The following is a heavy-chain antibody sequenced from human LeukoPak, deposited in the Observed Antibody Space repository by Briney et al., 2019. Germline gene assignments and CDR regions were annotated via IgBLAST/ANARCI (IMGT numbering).Heavy chain of an antibody. V-gene: IGHV3-72*01. CDR2: IRKKDNSYTT. J-gene: IGHJ4*02. Sequence: GGSLRLSCAASGFTFSDHYMDWVRQAPGKGLEWVGRIRKKDNSYTTEYAASVKGRFTISRDDSKNSLYLQMNSLKTEDTAVYYSARVDDTSGYSFGYWGQGTLVTVSS. D-gene: IGHD3-22*01. CDR1: GFTFSDHY. CDR3: ARVDDTSGYSFGY.